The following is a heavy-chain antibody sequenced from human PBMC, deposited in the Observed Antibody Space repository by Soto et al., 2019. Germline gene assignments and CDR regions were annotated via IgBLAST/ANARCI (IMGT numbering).Heavy chain of an antibody. CDR1: GGSFSGYY. D-gene: IGHD5-18*01. CDR3: ARLGGGYSYDLFDY. J-gene: IGHJ4*02. V-gene: IGHV4-34*01. Sequence: SETLSLTCAVYGGSFSGYYWSWIRQPPGKGLEWIGEINHSGSTNYNPSLKSRVTMSVDTSKNQFSLKLSSVTAADTAVYYCARLGGGYSYDLFDYWGQGTLVTVSS. CDR2: INHSGST.